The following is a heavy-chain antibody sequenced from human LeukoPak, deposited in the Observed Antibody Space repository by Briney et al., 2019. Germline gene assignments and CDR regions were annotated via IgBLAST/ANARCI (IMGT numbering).Heavy chain of an antibody. CDR1: GGSISSYY. Sequence: SETLSLTCTVSGGSISSYYWSWIRQPPGKGLEWIGYIYYSGSTNYNPSLKSRVTISVDTSKNQFSLKLSPVTAADTAVCYCARDKSSSFDYWGQGTLVTVSS. CDR3: ARDKSSSFDY. CDR2: IYYSGST. D-gene: IGHD6-6*01. V-gene: IGHV4-59*01. J-gene: IGHJ4*02.